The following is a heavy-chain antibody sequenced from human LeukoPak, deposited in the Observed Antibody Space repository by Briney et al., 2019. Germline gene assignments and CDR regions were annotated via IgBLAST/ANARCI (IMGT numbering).Heavy chain of an antibody. CDR1: GYTFTGYY. Sequence: ASVKVSCKASGYTFTGYYTHWVRQAPGQGLEWMGRINPNSGGTNYAQNFQGRVTMTRDTSINTAYMELGRLRSDDTAVYYCAASIMVVAAMDAFDIWGQGTRVTVSS. D-gene: IGHD2-15*01. CDR3: AASIMVVAAMDAFDI. CDR2: INPNSGGT. V-gene: IGHV1-2*06. J-gene: IGHJ3*02.